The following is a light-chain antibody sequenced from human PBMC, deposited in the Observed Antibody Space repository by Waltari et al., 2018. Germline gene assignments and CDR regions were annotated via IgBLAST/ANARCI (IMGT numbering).Light chain of an antibody. V-gene: IGKV1-5*03. CDR2: KAS. CDR1: ESVNRQ. Sequence: IQVTQSPSTLSASVGDRVNLTCRTSESVNRQLAWYQQKPGRAPNLLIYKASTLETGAPSKFSGSGSGTEFSLTITNLQRDDFATYFCQHYDSYQYAFGPGTKLEIK. J-gene: IGKJ2*01. CDR3: QHYDSYQYA.